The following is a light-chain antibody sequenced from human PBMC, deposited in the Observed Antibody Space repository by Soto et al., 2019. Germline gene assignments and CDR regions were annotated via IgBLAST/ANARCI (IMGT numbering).Light chain of an antibody. V-gene: IGKV1-17*01. Sequence: DIQMTQSPSSLSASVGDRVTVTCRASQGIGNDLGWYQQKPGKAPKRLISAASSLQSGVPSRFSGSGSGTKFTLTIISLMPEDFATYYCLQYNIYPWTFGQGTKVDIK. CDR2: AAS. CDR1: QGIGND. CDR3: LQYNIYPWT. J-gene: IGKJ1*01.